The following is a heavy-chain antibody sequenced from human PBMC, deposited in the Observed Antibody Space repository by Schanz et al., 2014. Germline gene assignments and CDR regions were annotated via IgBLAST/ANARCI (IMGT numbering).Heavy chain of an antibody. J-gene: IGHJ3*02. CDR3: AEGRIGELNSFDI. CDR2: ISGSGGRT. Sequence: EVQLLESGGGLVQPGGSLRLSCAASGFTFSSYAMSWVRQAPGKGLEWVSAISGSGGRTYYADSVKGRFTISRDNSKKTLYLQRNSRRAEDTALYYCAEGRIGELNSFDIWGQGTMVTVSS. V-gene: IGHV3-23*01. CDR1: GFTFSSYA. D-gene: IGHD3-10*01.